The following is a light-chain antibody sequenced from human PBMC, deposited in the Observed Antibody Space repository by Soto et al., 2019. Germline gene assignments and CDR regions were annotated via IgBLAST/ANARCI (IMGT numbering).Light chain of an antibody. J-gene: IGLJ2*01. CDR1: SSDVGGYND. CDR2: DVS. V-gene: IGLV2-14*03. CDR3: SSYTSSSTVV. Sequence: QSALTQPASVSGSPGQSITISCTGTSSDVGGYNDVSWYQQHAGKAPKLMIHDVSHRPSGDSHRFSGSKSVNAASLTMYGLQAEEEADYYGSSYTSSSTVVFGGGTKLTVL.